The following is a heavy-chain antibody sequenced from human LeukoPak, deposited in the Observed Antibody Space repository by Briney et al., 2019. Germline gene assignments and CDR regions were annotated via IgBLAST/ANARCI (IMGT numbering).Heavy chain of an antibody. CDR3: ARDSSSSWYRSANWFDP. CDR2: ISYDGSNK. Sequence: GGSLRLSCAASGFTFSSYAMHWVRQAPGKGLEWVAVISYDGSNKYYADSVKGRFTISRDNSKNTLYLQMNSLRAEDTAVYYCARDSSSSWYRSANWFDPWGQGTLVTVSS. D-gene: IGHD6-13*01. V-gene: IGHV3-30-3*01. CDR1: GFTFSSYA. J-gene: IGHJ5*02.